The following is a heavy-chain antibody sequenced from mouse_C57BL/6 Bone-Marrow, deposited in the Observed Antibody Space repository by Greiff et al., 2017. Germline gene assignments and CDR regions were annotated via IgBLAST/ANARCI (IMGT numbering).Heavy chain of an antibody. V-gene: IGHV14-4*01. D-gene: IGHD2-3*01. J-gene: IGHJ3*01. CDR3: TTWDGGFAY. CDR2: IDPENGDT. Sequence: EVKLQQSGAELVRPGASVKLSCTASGFNIKDDYMHWVKQRPEPGLEWIGWIDPENGDTEYASKFQGKATITADTSSNTAYLQLSSLTSEDTAVYYCTTWDGGFAYWGQGTLVTVSA. CDR1: GFNIKDDY.